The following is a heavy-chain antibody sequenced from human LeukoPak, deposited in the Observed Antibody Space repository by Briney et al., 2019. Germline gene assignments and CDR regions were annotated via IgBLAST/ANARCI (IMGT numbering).Heavy chain of an antibody. V-gene: IGHV5-51*01. CDR1: GYSFTTYW. D-gene: IGHD2-2*01. J-gene: IGHJ4*02. CDR3: ARRTRYCSSTNCYYFDY. CDR2: IYPGDSDT. Sequence: GESLQISCKGSGYSFTTYWIGWVRQMPGKGLEWMGIIYPGDSDTRYSPSFQGQVTISADKSISTAYLQWSSLKASDTAMYYCARRTRYCSSTNCYYFDYWGQGTLVTVSS.